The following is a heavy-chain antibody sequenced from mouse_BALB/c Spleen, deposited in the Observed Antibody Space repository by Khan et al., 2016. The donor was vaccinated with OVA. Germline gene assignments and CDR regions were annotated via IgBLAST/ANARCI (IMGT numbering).Heavy chain of an antibody. J-gene: IGHJ3*01. Sequence: QVQLKESGAELARPGASVKLSCKASGYTFTDYYINWVKQRTGQGLEWIGEISPGSGDTYYNERFKGKATLTADKSSSTAYMQPSSLTSEASAVSSCAGRHYFGYTFAYWGQGTLVTVSA. CDR2: ISPGSGDT. CDR1: GYTFTDYY. CDR3: AGRHYFGYTFAY. D-gene: IGHD1-2*01. V-gene: IGHV1-77*01.